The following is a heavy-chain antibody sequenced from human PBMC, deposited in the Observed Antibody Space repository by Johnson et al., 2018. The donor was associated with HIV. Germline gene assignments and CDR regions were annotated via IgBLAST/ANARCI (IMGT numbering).Heavy chain of an antibody. Sequence: VQLVESGGGVVRPGGSLRLSCAASGFTFDDYGMSWVRQAPGKGLEYVSGISGNGGTTYYANSVKGRFTISRDNSKKKLYLQMGSLRAEDMAVYYCARDPLENDSIWGQGAFDIWGQGTMVTVSS. J-gene: IGHJ3*02. CDR2: ISGNGGTT. CDR3: ARDPLENDSIWGQGAFDI. V-gene: IGHV3-64*01. D-gene: IGHD3-16*01. CDR1: GFTFDDYG.